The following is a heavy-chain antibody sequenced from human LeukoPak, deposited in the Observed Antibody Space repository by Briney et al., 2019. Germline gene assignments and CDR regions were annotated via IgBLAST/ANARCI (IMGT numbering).Heavy chain of an antibody. CDR1: GYTFTGFY. CDR3: VREELSVISSDCCSGLGY. CDR2: INPNSGGT. D-gene: IGHD3-10*01. J-gene: IGHJ4*02. Sequence: ASVKVSCKASGYTFTGFYIHWVRQAPGQGLEWMGWINPNSGGTYFAQKFQGRVTMTRDTSISTAYMELNRLTSDDTAVYYCVREELSVISSDCCSGLGYWGQGTLVTVSS. V-gene: IGHV1-2*02.